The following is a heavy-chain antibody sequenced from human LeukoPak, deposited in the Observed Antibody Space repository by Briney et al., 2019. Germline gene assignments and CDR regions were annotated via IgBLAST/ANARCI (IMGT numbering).Heavy chain of an antibody. CDR3: ARANLEGDTAMVNTPLDY. CDR1: GHTFSSYG. J-gene: IGHJ4*02. V-gene: IGHV3-33*01. Sequence: SCKASGHTFSSYGMHWVRQAPGKGLEWVAVIWYDGSNKYYADSVKGRFTISRDNSKNTLYLQMNSLRAEDTAVYYCARANLEGDTAMVNTPLDYWGQGTLVTVSS. D-gene: IGHD5-18*01. CDR2: IWYDGSNK.